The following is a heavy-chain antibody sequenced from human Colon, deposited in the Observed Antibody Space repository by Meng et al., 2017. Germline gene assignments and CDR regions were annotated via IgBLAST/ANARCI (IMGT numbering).Heavy chain of an antibody. Sequence: SETLSLTCSVSGDSISSRTYHWGWIRQPPGKGLEWVGTVHYTGSTYYNPSLKSRVTISVDTSKKQFSLKLRSVTAADTAVYYCATTSDYVWGSYRFPFAPWGPGNLVNGAS. J-gene: IGHJ5*02. CDR3: ATTSDYVWGSYRFPFAP. D-gene: IGHD3-16*02. CDR2: VHYTGST. V-gene: IGHV4-39*07. CDR1: GDSISSRTYH.